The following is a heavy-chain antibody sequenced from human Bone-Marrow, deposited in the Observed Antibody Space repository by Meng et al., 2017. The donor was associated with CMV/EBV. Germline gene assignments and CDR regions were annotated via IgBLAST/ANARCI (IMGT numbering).Heavy chain of an antibody. J-gene: IGHJ3*01. CDR3: ARSAGAYCGGDCSALF. CDR2: ISVYNGNT. CDR1: GGTFSSYT. Sequence: ASVKVSCKASGGTFSSYTISWVRQAPGHGLEWMGWISVYNGNTNYAQKLQGRVTMTTDTSTSTAYMELRSLRSDDTAVYYCARSAGAYCGGDCSALFWGQGTMVTVSS. V-gene: IGHV1-18*01. D-gene: IGHD2-21*01.